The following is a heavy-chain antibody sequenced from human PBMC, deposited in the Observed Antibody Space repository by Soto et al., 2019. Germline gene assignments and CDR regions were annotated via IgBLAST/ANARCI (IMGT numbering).Heavy chain of an antibody. Sequence: QVQLVQSGAEVKKPGASVKVSCKASGYTFTSYGISWMRQAPGQGLEWMGWISAYNGNTNYAQKLQRRVTMTTETSPSTAYMELRSLRSDVTAVYYCARDPSPPNCWREGTLVTVSS. CDR2: ISAYNGNT. CDR1: GYTFTSYG. J-gene: IGHJ4*02. V-gene: IGHV1-18*01. CDR3: ARDPSPPNC.